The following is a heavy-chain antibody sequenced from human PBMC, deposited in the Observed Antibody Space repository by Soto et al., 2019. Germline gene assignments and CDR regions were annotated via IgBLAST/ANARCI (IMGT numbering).Heavy chain of an antibody. CDR2: INPSGGST. Sequence: ASVKVSCKASGYTFTSYYMHWVRQAPGQGLEWMGIINPSGGSTSYAQKFQGRVTMTRDTSTSTVYMELSSLRSEDTAVYYCARIQSNYSNYSPYYYYGMDVWGQGTTVTVSS. V-gene: IGHV1-46*01. J-gene: IGHJ6*02. D-gene: IGHD4-4*01. CDR3: ARIQSNYSNYSPYYYYGMDV. CDR1: GYTFTSYY.